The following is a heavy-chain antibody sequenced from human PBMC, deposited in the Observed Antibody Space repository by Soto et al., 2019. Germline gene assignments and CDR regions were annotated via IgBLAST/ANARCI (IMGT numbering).Heavy chain of an antibody. V-gene: IGHV1-69*01. J-gene: IGHJ4*02. CDR3: ARGWGYDSNDYYYAY. D-gene: IGHD3-22*01. Sequence: QVQLVQSGAEVRKPGSSVKVSCKASGGTFSMHAISWVRQAPGQGLEWMGVIIPIFGTANHAQKFQGRVTIIADESTSTVYMELSSLRSEDTAMYYCARGWGYDSNDYYYAYWGQGTLFIVSS. CDR1: GGTFSMHA. CDR2: IIPIFGTA.